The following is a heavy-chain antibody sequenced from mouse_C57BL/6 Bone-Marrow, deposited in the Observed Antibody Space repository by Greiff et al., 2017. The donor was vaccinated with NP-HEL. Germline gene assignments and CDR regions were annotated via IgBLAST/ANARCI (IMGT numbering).Heavy chain of an antibody. V-gene: IGHV1-50*01. CDR1: GYTFTSYW. CDR2: IDPSDSYT. D-gene: IGHD2-10*01. CDR3: ARPYYGNYRGYFDV. Sequence: QVQLQQPGAELVKPGASVKLSCKASGYTFTSYWMQWVKQRPGQGLEWIGEIDPSDSYTNYNQKFKGKATLTVDTSSSTAYMQLSSLTSEDSAVYYCARPYYGNYRGYFDVWGRGTTVTVSS. J-gene: IGHJ1*03.